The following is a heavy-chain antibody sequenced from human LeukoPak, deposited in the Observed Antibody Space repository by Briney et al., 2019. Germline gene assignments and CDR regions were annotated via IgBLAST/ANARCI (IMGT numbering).Heavy chain of an antibody. D-gene: IGHD3-3*01. CDR3: ARVDYDFWSGYLNWFDP. V-gene: IGHV1-18*01. CDR2: ISAYNGNT. CDR1: GYTFTSYG. J-gene: IGHJ5*02. Sequence: ASVKVSCKASGYTFTSYGISWVRQAPGQGLEWMGWISAYNGNTNYAQKLQGRVTMTTDTSTSTAYMELRSLRSDDTAVYYCARVDYDFWSGYLNWFDPWGQGTLVTVSS.